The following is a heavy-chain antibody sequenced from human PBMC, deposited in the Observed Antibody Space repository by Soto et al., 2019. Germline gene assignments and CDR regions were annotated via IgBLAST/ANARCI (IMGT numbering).Heavy chain of an antibody. CDR3: ARGDGTGVYYSGWSPRY. CDR2: ISGGSRYI. CDR1: GFTFSDYS. V-gene: IGHV3-21*04. Sequence: EVQLVESGGGVVKPGRSLRVSCAASGFTFSDYSLHWVRQAPGKGLEWVAFISGGSRYIYYADRVKGRFTISRDNAKNSLYLRMDSLRAEDTAVYYCARGDGTGVYYSGWSPRYWGQGALVSVSS. D-gene: IGHD6-19*01. J-gene: IGHJ4*02.